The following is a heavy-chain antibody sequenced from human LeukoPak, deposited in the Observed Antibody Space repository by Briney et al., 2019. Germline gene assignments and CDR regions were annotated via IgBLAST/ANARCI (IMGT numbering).Heavy chain of an antibody. CDR3: ASPLGGISDIVVVPAAISFHY. CDR1: GFTFSSYS. J-gene: IGHJ4*02. Sequence: GGSLRLSCAASGFTFSSYSMNWVRQAPGKGLEWVSSISSSSSYIYYADSVKGRFTISRDNAKNSLYLQMNSLRAEDTAVYYCASPLGGISDIVVVPAAISFHYWGQGTLVTVSS. CDR2: ISSSSSYI. D-gene: IGHD2-2*02. V-gene: IGHV3-21*01.